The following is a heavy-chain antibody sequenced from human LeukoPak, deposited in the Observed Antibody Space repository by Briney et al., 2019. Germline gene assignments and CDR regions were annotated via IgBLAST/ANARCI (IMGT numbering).Heavy chain of an antibody. J-gene: IGHJ4*02. Sequence: ASVEVSCKASGYTSASYYMHWVRQAPGRGLEWMGIINPSGGSTTYAQKLQGRVTMTRDTSTSTVYMELSSLRSEDTAVYYCARDLSGNKYGYFDYWGQGTLVTVSS. V-gene: IGHV1-46*01. CDR2: INPSGGST. CDR1: GYTSASYY. D-gene: IGHD2-8*01. CDR3: ARDLSGNKYGYFDY.